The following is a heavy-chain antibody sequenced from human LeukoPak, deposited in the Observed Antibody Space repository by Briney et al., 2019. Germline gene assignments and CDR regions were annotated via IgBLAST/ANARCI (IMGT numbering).Heavy chain of an antibody. Sequence: PGGSLRLSCAASGFTFSSYSMNWVRQAPGKGLEWVSSISSSSSYIYYADSVKGRFTISRDNAKNSLYLQMNSLRAEDTAVYYCARDPTSPLESAHFDYWGQGTLVTVSS. J-gene: IGHJ4*02. CDR3: ARDPTSPLESAHFDY. V-gene: IGHV3-21*01. D-gene: IGHD1-1*01. CDR1: GFTFSSYS. CDR2: ISSSSSYI.